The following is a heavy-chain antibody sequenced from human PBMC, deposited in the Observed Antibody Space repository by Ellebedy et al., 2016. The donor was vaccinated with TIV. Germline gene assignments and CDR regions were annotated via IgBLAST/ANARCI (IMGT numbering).Heavy chain of an antibody. D-gene: IGHD4-17*01. CDR2: IIPIFGTA. Sequence: SVKVSCXASGGTFSSYAISWVRQAPGQGLEWMGGIIPIFGTANYAQKFQGRVTITADESTSTAYMELSSLRSEDTAVYYCARGSYGDYVYDAFDIWGQGTMVTVSS. CDR3: ARGSYGDYVYDAFDI. J-gene: IGHJ3*02. V-gene: IGHV1-69*13. CDR1: GGTFSSYA.